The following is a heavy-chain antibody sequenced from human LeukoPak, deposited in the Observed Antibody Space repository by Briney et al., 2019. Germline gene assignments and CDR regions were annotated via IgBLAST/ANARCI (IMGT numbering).Heavy chain of an antibody. CDR3: ARAEYYYDSSGYWVY. D-gene: IGHD3-22*01. CDR1: GYTFTSYG. CDR2: ISAYNGNT. V-gene: IGHV1-18*01. Sequence: ASVKVSCKASGYTFTSYGISWVRQAPGQGLEWMGWISAYNGNTNYAQKLQGRVTMTTDTSTSTAYMELRSLRSEDTAVYYCARAEYYYDSSGYWVYWGQGTLVTVSS. J-gene: IGHJ4*02.